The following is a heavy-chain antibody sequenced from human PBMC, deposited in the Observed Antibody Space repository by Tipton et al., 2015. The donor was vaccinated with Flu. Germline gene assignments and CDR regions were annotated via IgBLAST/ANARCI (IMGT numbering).Heavy chain of an antibody. Sequence: SLRLSCAASGFTFDDYAMHWVRQALGKGLEWVSGISWNSGSIGYADSVKGRFTISRDNAKNSLYLQMNSLRAEGTALYYCAKGRGRYNWNHLDYGGQGTLVTVSS. V-gene: IGHV3-9*01. CDR1: GFTFDDYA. J-gene: IGHJ4*02. CDR2: ISWNSGSI. CDR3: AKGRGRYNWNHLDY. D-gene: IGHD1-14*01.